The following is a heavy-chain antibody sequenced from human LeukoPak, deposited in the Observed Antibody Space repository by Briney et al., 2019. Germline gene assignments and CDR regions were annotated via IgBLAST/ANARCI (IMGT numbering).Heavy chain of an antibody. D-gene: IGHD3-10*01. CDR3: AKDQDRYGSGSWPFDY. V-gene: IGHV3-23*01. CDR1: GFTFSSYA. Sequence: GGSLRLSCAASGFTFSSYAMSWVRQAPGKGLEWVSAISGSGGSTYYADSVKGPFTISRDNSKNTLYLQMNSLRAEDTAVYDCAKDQDRYGSGSWPFDYWGQGTLVTVSS. CDR2: ISGSGGST. J-gene: IGHJ4*02.